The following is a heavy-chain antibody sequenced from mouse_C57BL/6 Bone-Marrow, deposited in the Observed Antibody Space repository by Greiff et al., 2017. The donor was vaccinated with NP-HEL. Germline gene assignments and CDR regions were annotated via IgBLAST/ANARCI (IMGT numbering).Heavy chain of an antibody. CDR1: GYTFTDYN. J-gene: IGHJ4*01. CDR2: INPNNGGT. Sequence: VQLQQSGPELVKPGASVKMSCKASGYTFTDYNMHWVKQSHGRSLEWIGYINPNNGGTSYNQKFKGKATLTANKSSSTAYMELRSLTSEDSAVDDLSRDCGGGHGGMGDWGQGTSVTVSS. CDR3: SRDCGGGHGGMGD. V-gene: IGHV1-22*01. D-gene: IGHD1-1*02.